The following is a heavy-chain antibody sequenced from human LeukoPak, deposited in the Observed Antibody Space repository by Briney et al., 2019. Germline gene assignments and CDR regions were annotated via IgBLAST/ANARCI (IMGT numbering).Heavy chain of an antibody. D-gene: IGHD3-10*01. CDR2: IKQDGSEK. CDR1: GFTFSSYS. J-gene: IGHJ3*02. V-gene: IGHV3-7*01. Sequence: GGSLRLSCAASGFTFSSYSMNWVRQAPGKGLEWVANIKQDGSEKYYVDSVKGRFTISKDNAKNSLYLQMNSLRAEDTAVYYCARELHVLLWFGELSGDAFDIWGQGTMVTVSS. CDR3: ARELHVLLWFGELSGDAFDI.